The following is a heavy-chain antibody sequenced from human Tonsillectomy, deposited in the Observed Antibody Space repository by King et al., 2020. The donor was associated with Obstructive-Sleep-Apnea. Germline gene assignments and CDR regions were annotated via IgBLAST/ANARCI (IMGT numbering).Heavy chain of an antibody. D-gene: IGHD3-22*01. J-gene: IGHJ4*02. CDR3: ARGGDYDTSGYYNY. Sequence: QLVQSGAEVKNPGESLRISCKGSGYSFSSYWIGWVRQMPGKGLEWMGIIYPGDSDSRYSPSFQGQVTISADKSISTAYLHWSSLKASDTAMYFCARGGDYDTSGYYNYWGQGTLVTVSS. CDR2: IYPGDSDS. CDR1: GYSFSSYW. V-gene: IGHV5-51*01.